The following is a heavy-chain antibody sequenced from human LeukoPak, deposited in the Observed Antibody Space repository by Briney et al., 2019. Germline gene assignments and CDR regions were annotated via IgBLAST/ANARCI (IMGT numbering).Heavy chain of an antibody. CDR2: TYYSGST. J-gene: IGHJ4*02. CDR1: GGSISSSSYY. V-gene: IGHV4-39*01. CDR3: ARSIMITFGGVIVTQEGFDY. Sequence: SETLSLTCTVSGGSISSSSYYWGWIRQPPGKGLEWIGSTYYSGSTYYNPSLKSRVTISVDTSKNQFSLKLSSVTAADTAVYYCARSIMITFGGVIVTQEGFDYWGQGTLVTVSS. D-gene: IGHD3-16*02.